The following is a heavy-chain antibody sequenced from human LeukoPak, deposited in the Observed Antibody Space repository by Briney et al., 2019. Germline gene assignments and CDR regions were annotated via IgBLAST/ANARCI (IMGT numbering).Heavy chain of an antibody. Sequence: GGSLRLSCAASGFTFSSYSMNWVRQAPGKGLEWVSYISSSGSTIYYADSVKGRFTISRDNAKNSLYLQMNSLRAEDTAVYYCAREYRYSRGYDYWGQGTLVTVSS. J-gene: IGHJ4*02. CDR3: AREYRYSRGYDY. D-gene: IGHD6-13*01. V-gene: IGHV3-48*04. CDR1: GFTFSSYS. CDR2: ISSSGSTI.